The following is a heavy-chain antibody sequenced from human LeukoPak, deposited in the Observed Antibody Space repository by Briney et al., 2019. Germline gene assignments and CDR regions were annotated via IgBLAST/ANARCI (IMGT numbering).Heavy chain of an antibody. CDR1: GGSISNYY. V-gene: IGHV4-4*07. D-gene: IGHD6-19*01. J-gene: IGHJ4*02. CDR2: IYRSGST. CDR3: ASLASGYSSGWYGG. Sequence: PSETLSLTCTVSGGSISNYYWSWIRQPAGKGLEWIGRIYRSGSTNYNPSLKSRVTMSVDTSKNQFSLKLNSVTAADTAVYYCASLASGYSSGWYGGWGQGTLVTVSS.